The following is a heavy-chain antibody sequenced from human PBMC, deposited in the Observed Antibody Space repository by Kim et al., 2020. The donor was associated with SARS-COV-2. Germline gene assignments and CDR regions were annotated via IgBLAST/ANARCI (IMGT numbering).Heavy chain of an antibody. J-gene: IGHJ6*02. V-gene: IGHV3-33*01. D-gene: IGHD6-19*01. Sequence: GGSLRLSCAASGFTFSSYGMHWVRQAPGKGLEWVAVIWYDGSNKYYADSVKGRFTISRDNSKNTLYLQMNSLRAEDTAVYYCARDSGMIQSGWGGNNYYYYGMDVWGQGTTVTVSS. CDR1: GFTFSSYG. CDR2: IWYDGSNK. CDR3: ARDSGMIQSGWGGNNYYYYGMDV.